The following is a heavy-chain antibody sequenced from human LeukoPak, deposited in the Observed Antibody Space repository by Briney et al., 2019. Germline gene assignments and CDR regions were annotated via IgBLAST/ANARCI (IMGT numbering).Heavy chain of an antibody. CDR2: IYYSGST. D-gene: IGHD6-13*01. CDR3: ARIAAAGTFQFDY. J-gene: IGHJ4*02. CDR1: GGSISSYY. Sequence: SETLSLTCTVSGGSISSYYWSWIRQPPGKGLEWIGYIYYSGSTNYNPSLKSRVTISVDTSKNQFSLKLSSVTAADTAVYYCARIAAAGTFQFDYWGQGTLVTVSS. V-gene: IGHV4-59*01.